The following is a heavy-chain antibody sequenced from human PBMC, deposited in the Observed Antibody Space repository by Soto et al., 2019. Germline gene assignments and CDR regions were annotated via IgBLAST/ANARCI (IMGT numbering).Heavy chain of an antibody. CDR3: ARDGVGATTFFGYFDY. D-gene: IGHD1-26*01. V-gene: IGHV3-33*08. CDR1: GFTLSDYG. J-gene: IGHJ4*02. CDR2: TRHDGSNT. Sequence: VQLVESGGGVVQPGRSLRLSCAASGFTLSDYGMHWVRQAPGKGLEWVAITRHDGSNTYYADSVRGRFTISRDNSKKTLYLQMDSLRAEDTAVYYCARDGVGATTFFGYFDYWGQGTLVTVSS.